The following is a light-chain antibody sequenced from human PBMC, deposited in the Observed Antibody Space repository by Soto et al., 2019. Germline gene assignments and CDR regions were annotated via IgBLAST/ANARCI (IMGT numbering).Light chain of an antibody. V-gene: IGKV3-20*01. CDR3: QQYGSSPLT. CDR2: GAS. J-gene: IGKJ5*01. CDR1: QSVSSSY. Sequence: EIVLTQSPGTLSLSPGERATLSCRASQSVSSSYLAWYQQKPGQAPRLLIYGASSRATGIPDRFSGSGSGTDFTLPISRLEREDFAVYYCQQYGSSPLTFGQGTRLEIK.